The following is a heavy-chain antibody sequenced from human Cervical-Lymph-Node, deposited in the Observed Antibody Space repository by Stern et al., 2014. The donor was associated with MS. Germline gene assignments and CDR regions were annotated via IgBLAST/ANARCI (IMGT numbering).Heavy chain of an antibody. J-gene: IGHJ4*02. CDR2: ISFDGSKK. CDR1: GFSLSNHN. CDR3: AKDDGRWSFDY. Sequence: VQLEESGGGVVQPGGSLTLSCAASGFSLSNHNMHWVRQAPGKGLEWVTIISFDGSKKSYADSVMGRFTVSRDNSENTLFLHMNSLRAEDTAVYYCAKDDGRWSFDYWGQGTLVAVSS. D-gene: IGHD2-15*01. V-gene: IGHV3-30*18.